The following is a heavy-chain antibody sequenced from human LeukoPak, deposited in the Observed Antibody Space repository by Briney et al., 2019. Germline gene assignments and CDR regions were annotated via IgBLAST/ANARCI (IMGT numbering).Heavy chain of an antibody. V-gene: IGHV3-30*15. CDR2: ISSDGSDK. J-gene: IGHJ3*01. D-gene: IGHD1-1*01. CDR3: ARDVHYTSSKPGWPFDA. CDR1: GFTFSEYA. Sequence: GGSLRLSCIASGFTFSEYAMHWVRQAPGSGPEWVAFISSDGSDKYYADSVKGRFTISRDSSKSTLYLQMSSLRPDDTAVLSCARDVHYTSSKPGWPFDAWGQGTVVTVSS.